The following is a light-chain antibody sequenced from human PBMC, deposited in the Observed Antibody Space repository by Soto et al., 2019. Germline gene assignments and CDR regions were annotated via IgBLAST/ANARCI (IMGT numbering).Light chain of an antibody. J-gene: IGKJ1*01. Sequence: DLQMTQSPSTLSASVGDRVTITCRASQNINIWLAWYQQKPGTAPKLLIYKASTLESGVPSRFSGNGSGTDFTLTISSLHPDDSATYYCQQYNGLPTWTFGQGTKVEIK. V-gene: IGKV1-5*03. CDR1: QNINIW. CDR3: QQYNGLPTWT. CDR2: KAS.